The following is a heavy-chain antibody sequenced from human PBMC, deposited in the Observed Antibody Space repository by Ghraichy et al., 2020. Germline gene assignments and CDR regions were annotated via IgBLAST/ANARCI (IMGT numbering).Heavy chain of an antibody. V-gene: IGHV3-20*01. CDR3: ARGYGGYGMDV. CDR1: GFTFDDYG. D-gene: IGHD5-18*01. J-gene: IGHJ6*02. CDR2: VNWNGGST. Sequence: GESLNISCAASGFTFDDYGMSWVRQAPGKGLEWVSGVNWNGGSTGYADSVKGRFTISRDNAKNSLYLQMNSLRAEDTALYHCARGYGGYGMDVWGQGTTVTVSS.